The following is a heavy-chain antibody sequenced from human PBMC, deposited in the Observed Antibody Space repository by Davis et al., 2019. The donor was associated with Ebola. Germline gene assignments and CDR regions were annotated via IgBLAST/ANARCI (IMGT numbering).Heavy chain of an antibody. V-gene: IGHV4-30-4*08. CDR3: ARDDVTGLIDP. Sequence: LRLSCAASGVTLSDAWMTWVRQPPGKGLEWMGYIHHTGGTYYNPSLRSRLTMSVDTSKNQFSLSLSSVTAADTAIYYCARDDVTGLIDPWGQGTLVTVSS. J-gene: IGHJ5*01. D-gene: IGHD3-16*01. CDR2: IHHTGGT. CDR1: GVTLSDAW.